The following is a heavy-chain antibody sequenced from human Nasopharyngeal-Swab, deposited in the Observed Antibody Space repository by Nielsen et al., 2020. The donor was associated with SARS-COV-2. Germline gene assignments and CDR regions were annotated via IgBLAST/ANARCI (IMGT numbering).Heavy chain of an antibody. D-gene: IGHD2-15*01. CDR1: GYTFTDYY. CDR3: AKDLLRYCSGGSCNSDYYGMDV. Sequence: ASVKASCKASGYTFTDYYMNWVRQAPGQGLERMGCNNTNRRATDYAQKFQGRVTMTRDTSISTAYMELSSLRPDDAAIYYCAKDLLRYCSGGSCNSDYYGMDVWGQGTTVTVSS. J-gene: IGHJ6*02. V-gene: IGHV1-2*02. CDR2: NNTNRRAT.